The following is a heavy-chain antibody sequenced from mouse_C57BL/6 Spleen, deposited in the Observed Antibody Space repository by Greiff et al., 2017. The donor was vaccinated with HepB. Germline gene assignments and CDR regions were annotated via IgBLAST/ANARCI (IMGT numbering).Heavy chain of an antibody. CDR2: IDPSDSYT. V-gene: IGHV1-69*01. CDR3: ARMGGPPYFDY. Sequence: QVQLQQPGAELVMPGASVKLSCKASGYTFTSYWMHWVKQRPGQGLEWIGEIDPSDSYTNYNQKFKGKSTLTVDKSSSTAYMQLSSLTSEDSAVYYCARMGGPPYFDYWGQGTTLTVSS. CDR1: GYTFTSYW. J-gene: IGHJ2*01.